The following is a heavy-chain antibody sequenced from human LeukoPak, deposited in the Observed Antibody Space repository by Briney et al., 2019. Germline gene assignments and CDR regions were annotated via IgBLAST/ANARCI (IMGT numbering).Heavy chain of an antibody. CDR3: AREPMTYYYFDY. CDR2: ISYRGSP. Sequence: SQTLSLTCTVSGGSISSGDYYWSWIRRPPGKGLEWIGYISYRGSPDYNPSLKGRVTISLDTSKNQFSLKLSSVTAADTAVYYCAREPMTYYYFDYWGQGTLVTVSS. V-gene: IGHV4-30-4*01. D-gene: IGHD1-26*01. J-gene: IGHJ4*02. CDR1: GGSISSGDYY.